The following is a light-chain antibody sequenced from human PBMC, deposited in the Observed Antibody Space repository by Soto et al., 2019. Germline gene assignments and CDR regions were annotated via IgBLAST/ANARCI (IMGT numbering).Light chain of an antibody. CDR3: AAWDDSLSGPG. CDR1: SSNIGSNY. J-gene: IGLJ7*01. CDR2: RNN. Sequence: QSVLTQPPSASGTPGQRVTISCSGSSSNIGSNYVYWYQQLPGTAPKLLIYRNNQRPSGVPDRFSGSKSGTSASLAIRGLRSEDEADYYCAAWDDSLSGPGFGGGTQLTVL. V-gene: IGLV1-47*01.